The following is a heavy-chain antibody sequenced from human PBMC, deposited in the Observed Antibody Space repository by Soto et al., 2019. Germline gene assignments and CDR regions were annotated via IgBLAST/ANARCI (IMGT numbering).Heavy chain of an antibody. D-gene: IGHD3-9*01. CDR2: IYYSGST. V-gene: IGHV4-39*01. J-gene: IGHJ4*02. CDR1: GGSISSSSYY. Sequence: PSETLSLTCTVSGGSISSSSYYWGWIRQPPGKGLEWIGSIYYSGSTSYNPSLKSRVTISVDTSKNQFSLRLSSVTAADTAVYYCARHRGYYDILTGYYTDLNFDSWGQGALVTVPQ. CDR3: ARHRGYYDILTGYYTDLNFDS.